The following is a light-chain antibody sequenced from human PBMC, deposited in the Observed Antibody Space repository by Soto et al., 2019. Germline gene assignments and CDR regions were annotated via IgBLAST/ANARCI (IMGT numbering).Light chain of an antibody. Sequence: DLLMTQSTISLPVALGQASSISFSSNQILVHSDGIAYFSWIQQRPGRSPRRLIYKVSNRDSGVPARFSGSGSGTDFALKISRVEAEDVGVYYCMQGTQWTLTFEQGTRQEI. V-gene: IGKV2-30*02. CDR1: QILVHSDGIAY. J-gene: IGKJ5*01. CDR2: KVS. CDR3: MQGTQWTLT.